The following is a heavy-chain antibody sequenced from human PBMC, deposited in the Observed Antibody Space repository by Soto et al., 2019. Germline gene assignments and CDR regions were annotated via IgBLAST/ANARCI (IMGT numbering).Heavy chain of an antibody. CDR1: GFTFSSYA. CDR3: AKRRGAGGHFDY. V-gene: IGHV3-23*01. D-gene: IGHD2-15*01. J-gene: IGHJ4*02. CDR2: VSIGGST. Sequence: PGGSLRLSCAASGFTFSSYAMGWVRQGPGKGLEWVAVVSIGGSTHYADSVRGRFTISRDNSKNTLSLQMNSLTAEDTAVYFCAKRRGAGGHFDYWRQGALATVSS.